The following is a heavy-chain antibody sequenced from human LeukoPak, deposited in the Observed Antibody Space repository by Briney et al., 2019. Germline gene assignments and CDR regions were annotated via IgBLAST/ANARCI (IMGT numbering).Heavy chain of an antibody. V-gene: IGHV4-59*01. CDR1: GGSISSYY. J-gene: IGHJ4*02. D-gene: IGHD3-10*01. CDR2: IYYSGST. Sequence: SETLSLTCTGSGGSISSYYWRWLRQPPGKGLEWIGYIYYSGSTNYNPSLKSRVTISVDTSKNQCSLKLSSVTAADPAVYYCARASYYGSVMDYWRQGTLVTVSS. CDR3: ARASYYGSVMDY.